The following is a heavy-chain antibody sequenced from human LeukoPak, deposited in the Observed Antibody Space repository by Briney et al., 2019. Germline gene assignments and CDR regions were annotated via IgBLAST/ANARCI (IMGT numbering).Heavy chain of an antibody. CDR2: INPNSGGT. CDR3: ASEYCSSTSCYSTLRDYYYGMDV. Sequence: ASVKVSCKASAYTFTGYYMHWVRQAPGQGLEWMGWINPNSGGTNYAQKFQGRVTMTRDTSISTAYMELSRLRSDDTAVYYCASEYCSSTSCYSTLRDYYYGMDVWGQGTTVTVSS. J-gene: IGHJ6*02. D-gene: IGHD2-2*02. CDR1: AYTFTGYY. V-gene: IGHV1-2*02.